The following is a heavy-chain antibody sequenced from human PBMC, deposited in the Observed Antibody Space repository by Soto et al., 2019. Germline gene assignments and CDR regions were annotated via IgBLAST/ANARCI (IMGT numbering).Heavy chain of an antibody. Sequence: QVQLVQSGAEVKKPGSSVKVSCKASGGTFSSYAISWVRHAPGQGLEWMGGIITIFGTANYAQKFQGRVTITADKSTSTAYMEMSSERSENTAVYYCARGLSYYGSGCYHFDYWGQGTLVTVSS. V-gene: IGHV1-69*06. CDR1: GGTFSSYA. CDR2: IITIFGTA. D-gene: IGHD3-10*01. CDR3: ARGLSYYGSGCYHFDY. J-gene: IGHJ4*02.